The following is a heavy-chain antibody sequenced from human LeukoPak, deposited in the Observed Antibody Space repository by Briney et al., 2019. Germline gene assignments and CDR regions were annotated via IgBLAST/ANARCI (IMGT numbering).Heavy chain of an antibody. V-gene: IGHV1-46*01. CDR3: ARVRSGYSSGWSPFDY. Sequence: ASVKVSCKASGYTFTGYYMHWVRQAPGQGLEWMGIINPSGGSTSYAQKFQGRVTMTRDTSTSTVYMELSSLRSEDTAVYYCARVRSGYSSGWSPFDYWGQGTLVTVSS. CDR1: GYTFTGYY. J-gene: IGHJ4*02. D-gene: IGHD6-19*01. CDR2: INPSGGST.